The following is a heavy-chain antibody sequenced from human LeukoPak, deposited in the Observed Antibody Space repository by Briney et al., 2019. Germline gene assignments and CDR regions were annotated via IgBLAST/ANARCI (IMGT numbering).Heavy chain of an antibody. CDR1: GGSISSGGYY. Sequence: SQTLSLTCTVSGGSISSGGYYWNWIRQHPGKGLEWIGYIYYSGSTYYNPSLKSRVTISVDTSKNQFSLKLSSVTAADTAVYYFASHSSSWHDTRFDYWGQGTLVTVSS. CDR3: ASHSSSWHDTRFDY. V-gene: IGHV4-31*03. D-gene: IGHD6-13*01. J-gene: IGHJ4*02. CDR2: IYYSGST.